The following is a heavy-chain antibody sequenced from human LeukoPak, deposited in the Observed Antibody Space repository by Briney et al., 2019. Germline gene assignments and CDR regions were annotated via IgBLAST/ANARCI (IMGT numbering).Heavy chain of an antibody. CDR3: ARVYDILTGDNYFDY. CDR2: IGTAGDT. V-gene: IGHV3-13*01. CDR1: GFTFSSYD. D-gene: IGHD3-9*01. Sequence: GGSLRLSCAASGFTFSSYDMHWVRQATGNGLEWVSAIGTAGDTYYPGSVKGRFTISRESAKNSLYLQMNSLRAGDTAVYYCARVYDILTGDNYFDYWGQGTLVTVSS. J-gene: IGHJ4*02.